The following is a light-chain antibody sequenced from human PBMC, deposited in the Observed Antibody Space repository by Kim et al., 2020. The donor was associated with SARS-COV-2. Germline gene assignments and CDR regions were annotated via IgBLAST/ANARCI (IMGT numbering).Light chain of an antibody. Sequence: ELTQPPSASGTPGQRVTISCSASSSNIGSNYVYWYQQLPGTAPKLLIYRNNQRPSGVPDRFSGSKSGTSASLAISGLRSEDEADYYCAAWDDSLSGWVFGGGTQLTVL. CDR2: RNN. CDR3: AAWDDSLSGWV. CDR1: SSNIGSNY. V-gene: IGLV1-47*01. J-gene: IGLJ3*02.